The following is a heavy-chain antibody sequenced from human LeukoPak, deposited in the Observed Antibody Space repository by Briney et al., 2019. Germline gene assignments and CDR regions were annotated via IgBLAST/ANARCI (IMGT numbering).Heavy chain of an antibody. D-gene: IGHD2-21*01. Sequence: GASVKVSCKASGYTFTGYYMHWVRQAPGQGLEWMGWINPNSGGTNYAQKFQGRVTMTRDTSISTAYMGLSRLRSDDTAVYYCAREELLDLAYCGGDCYPADSDAFDIWGQGTMVTVSS. CDR3: AREELLDLAYCGGDCYPADSDAFDI. V-gene: IGHV1-2*02. CDR2: INPNSGGT. CDR1: GYTFTGYY. J-gene: IGHJ3*02.